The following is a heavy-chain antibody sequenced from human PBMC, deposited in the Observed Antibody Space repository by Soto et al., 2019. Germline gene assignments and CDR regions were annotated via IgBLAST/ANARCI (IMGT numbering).Heavy chain of an antibody. J-gene: IGHJ4*02. CDR2: ISSDGSST. CDR3: TXXSXXLNXSLDY. V-gene: IGHV3-74*01. CDR1: GFTFSSYW. Sequence: HPGGSLRLSCAASGFTFSSYWMHWVRQAPGKGLVWVSRISSDGSSTNYADSVKGRFTTSRDNAKNTLYLQMNSLRAEDTSVYYCTXXSXXLNXSLDYWGQGXXVTXXS.